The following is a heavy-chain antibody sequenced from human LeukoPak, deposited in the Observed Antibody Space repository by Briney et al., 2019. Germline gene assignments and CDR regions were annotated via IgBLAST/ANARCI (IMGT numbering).Heavy chain of an antibody. CDR3: ARRYYFDSSGYHYYFDS. Sequence: SETLSLTCTVSGGSISSRSYYWGWIRQPPGKGLEWIGSIFYSGTTYSNPSLKSRVTISVNTSKNQFSLKLSSVTAADTAVYYCARRYYFDSSGYHYYFDSWGQGTLITVSS. D-gene: IGHD3-22*01. CDR1: GGSISSRSYY. CDR2: IFYSGTT. J-gene: IGHJ4*02. V-gene: IGHV4-39*01.